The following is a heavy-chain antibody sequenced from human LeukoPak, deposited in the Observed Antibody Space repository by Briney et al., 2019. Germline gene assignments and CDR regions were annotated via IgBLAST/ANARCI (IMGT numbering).Heavy chain of an antibody. Sequence: PSETLSLTCTVSGGSISSYYWSWIRQPPGKGLEWIGYIYYSGSTNYNPSLKSRVTISVDTSKNQFSLKLSSVTAADTAVYYCARDGWEQQPPEAFDIWGQGTMVTVSS. D-gene: IGHD6-13*01. J-gene: IGHJ3*02. CDR2: IYYSGST. V-gene: IGHV4-59*12. CDR1: GGSISSYY. CDR3: ARDGWEQQPPEAFDI.